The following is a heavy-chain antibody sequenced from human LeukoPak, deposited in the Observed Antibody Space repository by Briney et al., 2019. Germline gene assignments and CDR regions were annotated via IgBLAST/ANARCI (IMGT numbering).Heavy chain of an antibody. CDR3: ARAVPAAVPYNWFDP. V-gene: IGHV1-8*01. D-gene: IGHD2-2*01. CDR2: MNPNSGNT. J-gene: IGHJ5*02. Sequence: GASVKVSCKASGYTFTSYDINWVRQATGQGLEWMGWMNPNSGNTGYAQKFQGRVTMTRNTSISTAYMELSSLRSEDTAVYYCARAVPAAVPYNWFDPWGQGTLVTVSS. CDR1: GYTFTSYD.